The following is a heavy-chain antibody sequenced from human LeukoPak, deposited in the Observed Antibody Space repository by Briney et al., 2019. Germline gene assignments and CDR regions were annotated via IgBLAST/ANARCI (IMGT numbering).Heavy chain of an antibody. J-gene: IGHJ4*02. D-gene: IGHD3-16*02. CDR2: IIPLLGIA. Sequence: SVKASCKASGGTFTTYAISWVRQAPGQGLEWMGRIIPLLGIANHAQKFQGRITVTADKSANIAYMELSSLRSEDTAVYYCARDQSYEISERPFDYWGQGTLVTVSS. V-gene: IGHV1-69*04. CDR3: ARDQSYEISERPFDY. CDR1: GGTFTTYA.